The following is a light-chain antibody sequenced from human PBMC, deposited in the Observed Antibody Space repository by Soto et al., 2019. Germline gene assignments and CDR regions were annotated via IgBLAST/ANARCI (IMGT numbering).Light chain of an antibody. J-gene: IGLJ2*01. CDR1: SSDVGGYNY. V-gene: IGLV2-14*01. Sequence: QSALTQPASVSGSPGQSITISCTGTSSDVGGYNYVSWYQQHPGKAPKLMIYDVSNRPSGVSNRFSGSKSGNTASLTISGLQAEDEADYYCSPYTISSTLDVVFGGGTKLTVL. CDR3: SPYTISSTLDVV. CDR2: DVS.